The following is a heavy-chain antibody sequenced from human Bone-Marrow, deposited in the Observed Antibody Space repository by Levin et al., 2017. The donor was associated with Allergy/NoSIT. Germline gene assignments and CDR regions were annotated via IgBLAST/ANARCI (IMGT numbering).Heavy chain of an antibody. Sequence: SETLSLTCSVSGGSVSSGTYYWSWIRRPPGKGLEWIGYVNYRGVTKYNPSLKSRVTISLDTSKNEFSLKVTSVTAADMAVYYCARNRIIVSGGNDYYYGMDVWGQGTTVTVSS. D-gene: IGHD5/OR15-5a*01. CDR1: GGSVSSGTYY. CDR3: ARNRIIVSGGNDYYYGMDV. CDR2: VNYRGVT. V-gene: IGHV4-61*01. J-gene: IGHJ6*02.